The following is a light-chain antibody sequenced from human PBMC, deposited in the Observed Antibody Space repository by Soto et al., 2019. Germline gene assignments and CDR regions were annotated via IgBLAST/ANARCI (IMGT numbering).Light chain of an antibody. CDR1: QSVLYSSNNKNY. Sequence: DIVMTQSPDSLAVSLGERATINCKSSQSVLYSSNNKNYLAWYQQKPGQAPRLLIYSASSRATGIPDRFSGSGSGTDFTLTISRLEPEDFAVYYCQQYGYSPGLACGGGTKVDIK. CDR3: QQYGYSPGLA. V-gene: IGKV4-1*01. CDR2: SAS. J-gene: IGKJ4*01.